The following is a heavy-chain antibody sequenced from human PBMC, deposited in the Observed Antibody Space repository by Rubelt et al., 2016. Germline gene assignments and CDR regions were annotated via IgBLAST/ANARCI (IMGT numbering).Heavy chain of an antibody. V-gene: IGHV3-30*04. CDR2: ISYDGSNK. Sequence: QVQLVESGGGVVQPGRSLRLSCAASGFTFSSYAMHWVRQAPGKGLEWVAVISYDGSNKYYADSVKGRFTISRDNSKNTLFLQMKSLRAEETAIYYCATPTDKLRVALYYYHGMDVWCQGTTVTVSS. CDR1: GFTFSSYA. D-gene: IGHD4-17*01. CDR3: ATPTDKLRVALYYYHGMDV. J-gene: IGHJ6*02.